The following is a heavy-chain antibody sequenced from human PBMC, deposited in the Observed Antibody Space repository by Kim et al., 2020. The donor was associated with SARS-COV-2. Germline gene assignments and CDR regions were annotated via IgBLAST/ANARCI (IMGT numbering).Heavy chain of an antibody. CDR1: GYTFTSYG. J-gene: IGHJ6*02. D-gene: IGHD2-2*01. CDR2: ISAYNGNT. V-gene: IGHV1-18*01. CDR3: ARDLPVFTNIVVVPAAISYYYGMDV. Sequence: ASVKVSCKASGYTFTSYGISWVRQAPGQGLEWMGWISAYNGNTNYAQKLQGRVTMTTDTSTSTAYMELRSLRSDDTAVYYCARDLPVFTNIVVVPAAISYYYGMDVWGQGTTVTVSS.